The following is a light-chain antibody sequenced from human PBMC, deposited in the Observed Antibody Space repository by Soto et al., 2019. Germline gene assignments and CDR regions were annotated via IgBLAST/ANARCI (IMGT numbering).Light chain of an antibody. CDR3: QQYGSPWT. Sequence: EIVLTQSPGTLSLSSGERATLPCRASQSVSSSYLAWYQQKPGQAPRLLIYGASSRATGIPDRFSGSGSGTDFTLTISRLEPEDFAVYYCQQYGSPWTFGQGTKVEIK. CDR2: GAS. CDR1: QSVSSSY. J-gene: IGKJ1*01. V-gene: IGKV3-20*01.